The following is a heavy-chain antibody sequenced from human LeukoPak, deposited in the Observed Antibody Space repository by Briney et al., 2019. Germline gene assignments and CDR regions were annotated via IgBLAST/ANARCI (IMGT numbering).Heavy chain of an antibody. CDR1: GFTVSSDF. Sequence: GGSLRLSCAGSGFTVSSDFMHWVRQAPGKGLEWVSVINPDDTTYYTDSVQGRFAISRDKSKNTLYLQMNNLKAEDTAIYYCVKGQGFILACWGQGTLVTVSS. J-gene: IGHJ4*02. V-gene: IGHV3-53*01. CDR2: INPDDTT. CDR3: VKGQGFILAC. D-gene: IGHD3-16*02.